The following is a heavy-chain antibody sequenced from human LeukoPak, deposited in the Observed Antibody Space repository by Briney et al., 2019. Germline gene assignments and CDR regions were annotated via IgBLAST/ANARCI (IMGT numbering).Heavy chain of an antibody. D-gene: IGHD4-11*01. CDR3: ARADSSNWYWFDH. Sequence: ASVKVSCKASGYTFTGYFIHWLRQAPGQGLEWMGWINPNSGGTNYAQKFQGRVTMTRDTSISTANMELSSLRSDDTAIYYCARADSSNWYWFDHWGQGTLVTVSS. CDR1: GYTFTGYF. CDR2: INPNSGGT. V-gene: IGHV1-2*02. J-gene: IGHJ5*02.